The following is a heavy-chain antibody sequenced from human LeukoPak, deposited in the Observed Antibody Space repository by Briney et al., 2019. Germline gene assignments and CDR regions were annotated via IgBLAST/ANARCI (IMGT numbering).Heavy chain of an antibody. CDR1: GFTFSSYA. Sequence: GGSLRLSCAASGFTFSSYAMSWVRQAPGKGLEWVSAISGSGGSTYYADSVKGRFTISRDNAKNSLYLQMNSLRAEDTAVYYCARVSILIVPYYAFDIWGQGTMVTVSS. CDR2: ISGSGGST. CDR3: ARVSILIVPYYAFDI. D-gene: IGHD2/OR15-2a*01. V-gene: IGHV3-23*01. J-gene: IGHJ3*02.